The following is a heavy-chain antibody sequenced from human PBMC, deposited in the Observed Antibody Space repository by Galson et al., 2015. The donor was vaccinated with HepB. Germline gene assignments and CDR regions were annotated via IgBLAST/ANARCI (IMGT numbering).Heavy chain of an antibody. J-gene: IGHJ4*02. CDR1: GGSISSSSYY. Sequence: SETLSLTCTVSGGSISSSSYYWGWIRQPPGKGLEWIGSIYYSGSTYYNPSLKSRVTISVDTSKNQFSLKLSSVTAADTAVYYCARRGRAVAGTTQDFDYWGQGTLVTVSS. CDR3: ARRGRAVAGTTQDFDY. V-gene: IGHV4-39*01. D-gene: IGHD6-19*01. CDR2: IYYSGST.